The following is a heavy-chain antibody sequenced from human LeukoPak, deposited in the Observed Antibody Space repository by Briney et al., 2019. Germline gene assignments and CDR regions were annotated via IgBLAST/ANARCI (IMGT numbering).Heavy chain of an antibody. D-gene: IGHD3-10*01. CDR3: ARDKTEVGAYYGLIDY. J-gene: IGHJ4*02. Sequence: GGSLRLSCAASGFTFSSYSMNWVRQATGKGLEWVSSISSSSSYIYYADSVKGRFTISRDNAKNSLYLQMNSLRAEDTAVYYCARDKTEVGAYYGLIDYWGQGTLVTVSS. CDR2: ISSSSSYI. CDR1: GFTFSSYS. V-gene: IGHV3-21*01.